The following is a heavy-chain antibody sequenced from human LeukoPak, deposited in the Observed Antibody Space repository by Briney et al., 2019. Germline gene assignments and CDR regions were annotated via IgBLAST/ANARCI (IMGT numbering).Heavy chain of an antibody. CDR2: IIPILGIT. D-gene: IGHD2-2*01. Sequence: SVRVSCKASGGTFNSYAISWVRQAPGQGLEWMGRIIPILGITNFAQKLQGRVTVTAGKSTSTASMELSSLSSEDTAVYFCARPVYCSSACCSDAYYYYYGMDVWGQGTTVTVSS. CDR1: GGTFNSYA. J-gene: IGHJ6*02. V-gene: IGHV1-69*04. CDR3: ARPVYCSSACCSDAYYYYYGMDV.